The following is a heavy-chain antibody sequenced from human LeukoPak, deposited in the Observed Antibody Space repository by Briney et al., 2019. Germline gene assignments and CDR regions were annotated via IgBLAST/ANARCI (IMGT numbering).Heavy chain of an antibody. D-gene: IGHD5-12*01. CDR3: ARDSGYDSRNYYYYYMHV. V-gene: IGHV1-2*06. J-gene: IGHJ6*03. Sequence: ASVKVSCKTSGYTFTGYFMHLVRQAPGPELEWMGRINPNSGGTNYAPKFQGRVTMTRDTSISTAYMELSRLRSDDTAVYYCARDSGYDSRNYYYYYMHVWGKGTTVTVSS. CDR2: INPNSGGT. CDR1: GYTFTGYF.